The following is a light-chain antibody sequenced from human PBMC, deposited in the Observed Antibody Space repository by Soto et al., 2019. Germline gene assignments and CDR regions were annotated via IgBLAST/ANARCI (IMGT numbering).Light chain of an antibody. V-gene: IGKV1-5*01. CDR1: QSISSW. CDR3: QHYNSYSEA. Sequence: DIQMTQSPSTLSASVGDRVTLTCRASQSISSWLAWYKQKPGKAPKLLIYDASSLESGVPSRFRGSGSGTEFTLTISSLKPDDFETYYCQHYNSYSEAFGQGTKVDIK. J-gene: IGKJ1*01. CDR2: DAS.